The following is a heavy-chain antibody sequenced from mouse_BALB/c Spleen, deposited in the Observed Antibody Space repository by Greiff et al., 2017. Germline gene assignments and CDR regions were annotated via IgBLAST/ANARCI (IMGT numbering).Heavy chain of an antibody. J-gene: IGHJ3*01. V-gene: IGHV1-14*01. CDR3: AGYGAWFAY. D-gene: IGHD1-1*01. CDR1: GFTFTSYV. CDR2: INPYNDGT. Sequence: VQLQQSGPELVKPGASVKMSCKASGFTFTSYVMHWVKQKPGQGLEWIGSINPYNDGTKYNEKFKGKATLTSDKSSSTAFMELSSLTSEDSAVYYCAGYGAWFAYWGQGTLVTVSA.